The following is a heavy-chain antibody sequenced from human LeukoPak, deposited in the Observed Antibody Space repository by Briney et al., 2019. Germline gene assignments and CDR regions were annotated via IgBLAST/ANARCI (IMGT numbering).Heavy chain of an antibody. D-gene: IGHD2-2*01. Sequence: GGSLRLSCAASGFTFSSYSMNWVRQAPGKGLEWVSSISSSSSYIYYADSVKGRFTISRDNAKDSLYLQMNSLRAEGTAVYYCARDGEGEVVPAAIGWYFDLWGRGTLVTVFS. J-gene: IGHJ2*01. CDR1: GFTFSSYS. V-gene: IGHV3-21*01. CDR3: ARDGEGEVVPAAIGWYFDL. CDR2: ISSSSSYI.